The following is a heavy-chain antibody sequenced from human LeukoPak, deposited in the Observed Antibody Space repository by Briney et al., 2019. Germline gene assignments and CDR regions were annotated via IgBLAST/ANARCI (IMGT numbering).Heavy chain of an antibody. CDR3: ARGPIDIVGATGGLNWFDP. Sequence: GGSLRLSCAASGFTFSNSAMSWVRQAPGKGLEWVSRINSDGSSTSYADSVKGRFTISRDNAKNTLYLQMNSLRAEDTAVYYCARGPIDIVGATGGLNWFDPWGQGTLVTVSS. CDR2: INSDGSST. V-gene: IGHV3-74*01. J-gene: IGHJ5*02. D-gene: IGHD1-26*01. CDR1: GFTFSNSA.